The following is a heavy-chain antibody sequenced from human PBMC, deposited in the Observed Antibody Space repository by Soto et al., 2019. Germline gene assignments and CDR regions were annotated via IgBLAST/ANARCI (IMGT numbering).Heavy chain of an antibody. J-gene: IGHJ5*02. D-gene: IGHD2-2*01. Sequence: SVKVSCKASGGTFSSYAISWVRQAPGQGLEWMGGIIPIFGTANYAQKFQGRVTITADESTSTAYMELSSLRSEDTAVYYCARGAVVPAAKGGWFDPWGQGTLVTVSS. CDR1: GGTFSSYA. CDR3: ARGAVVPAAKGGWFDP. V-gene: IGHV1-69*13. CDR2: IIPIFGTA.